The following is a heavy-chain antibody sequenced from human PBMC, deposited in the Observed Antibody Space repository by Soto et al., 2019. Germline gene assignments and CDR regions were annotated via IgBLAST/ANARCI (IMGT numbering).Heavy chain of an antibody. D-gene: IGHD3-22*01. Sequence: ASVKVSCKASGYTFTSYYMHWVRQAPGQGLEWMGIINPSGGSTSYAQKFQGRVTMTRDTSTSTVYMELSSLRSEDTAVYYCARGGITMIVVVMDDAFDIWGQGTMVTVSS. CDR3: ARGGITMIVVVMDDAFDI. V-gene: IGHV1-46*01. CDR1: GYTFTSYY. J-gene: IGHJ3*02. CDR2: INPSGGST.